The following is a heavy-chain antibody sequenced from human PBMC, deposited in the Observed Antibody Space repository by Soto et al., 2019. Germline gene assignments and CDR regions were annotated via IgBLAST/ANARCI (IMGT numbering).Heavy chain of an antibody. Sequence: QVQLVESGGDVVQPGRSLRLSCAASGFTFSSYGMYWVRQAPGKGLEWVAVISYNGSNKYYADSVKGRFTISRDNSKNTLYLLMNSLRGEDTAVYYCAGGDGSGGFDYWGQGTLVTVSS. CDR2: ISYNGSNK. J-gene: IGHJ4*02. V-gene: IGHV3-33*01. CDR3: AGGDGSGGFDY. D-gene: IGHD6-19*01. CDR1: GFTFSSYG.